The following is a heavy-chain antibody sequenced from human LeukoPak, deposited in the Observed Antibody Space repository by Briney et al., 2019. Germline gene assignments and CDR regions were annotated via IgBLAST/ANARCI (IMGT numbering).Heavy chain of an antibody. J-gene: IGHJ6*02. D-gene: IGHD6-13*01. Sequence: GASVTVSCKASGYTFTSYGISWVRQAPGQGLEWMGGIIPIFGTANYAQKFQGRVTITADESTSTAYMELSSLRSEDTAVYYCASSPQQLASYYYYYYGMDVWGQGTTVTVSS. CDR3: ASSPQQLASYYYYYYGMDV. CDR2: IIPIFGTA. CDR1: GYTFTSYG. V-gene: IGHV1-69*13.